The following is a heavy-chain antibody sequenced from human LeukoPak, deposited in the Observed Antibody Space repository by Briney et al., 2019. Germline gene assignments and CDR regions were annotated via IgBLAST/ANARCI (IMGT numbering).Heavy chain of an antibody. CDR3: ARGGPYGGSSAFDF. CDR1: GFTFSDHY. Sequence: GGSLRLSCAVSGFTFSDHYMDWVRQAPGKELEWVGRSRNKADSYTTEHAASVKGRFTISRDDSKNSLYLQMNYLKTEDTAVYYCARGGPYGGSSAFDFWGQGTLVTVSS. J-gene: IGHJ4*02. V-gene: IGHV3-72*01. D-gene: IGHD4-23*01. CDR2: SRNKADSYTT.